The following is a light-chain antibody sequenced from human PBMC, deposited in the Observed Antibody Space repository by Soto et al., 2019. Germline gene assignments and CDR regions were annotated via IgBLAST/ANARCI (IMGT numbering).Light chain of an antibody. Sequence: EIVLTQSPGILSLSPGERASLCCGASQSMASSFLSWYQQEPCHSPRLLIYAASSTATGPPDSFSGSASGTDSPPIISIVPAEDSVVYYRQQYASPQITFGQGTRLEIK. CDR2: AAS. V-gene: IGKV3-20*01. CDR3: QQYASPQIT. J-gene: IGKJ5*01. CDR1: QSMASSF.